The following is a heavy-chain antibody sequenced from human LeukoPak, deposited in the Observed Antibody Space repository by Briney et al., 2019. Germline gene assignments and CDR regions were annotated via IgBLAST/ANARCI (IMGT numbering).Heavy chain of an antibody. V-gene: IGHV4-4*09. D-gene: IGHD5-24*01. CDR3: ARVSYKYNWFDP. CDR1: GGSISSYY. Sequence: SETLSLTCTVSGGSISSYYWSWIRQAPGKGLEWIGYIYTSGSTNYNPSLKGRVTISVDTSKNQFSLKLSSVTAADTAVYYCARVSYKYNWFDPWGQGTLVTVSS. J-gene: IGHJ5*02. CDR2: IYTSGST.